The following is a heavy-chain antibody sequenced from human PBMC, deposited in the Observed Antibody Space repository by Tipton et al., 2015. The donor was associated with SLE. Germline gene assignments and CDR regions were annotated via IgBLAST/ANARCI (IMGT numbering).Heavy chain of an antibody. J-gene: IGHJ4*02. V-gene: IGHV4-59*01. CDR3: ASLPEH. Sequence: TLSLTCTVSGGSIRSYYWSWIRQTPEKGLEWIASIYHSGSTNSGSTKYNPSLESRVSTSLDTSKNQVSLKLTSVTAADTGTYYCASLPEHWGQGTLVAVSS. CDR1: GGSIRSYY. CDR2: IYHSGSTNSGST.